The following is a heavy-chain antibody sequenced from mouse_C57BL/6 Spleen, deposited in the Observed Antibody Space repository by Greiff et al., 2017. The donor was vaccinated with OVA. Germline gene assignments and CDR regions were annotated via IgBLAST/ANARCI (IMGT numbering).Heavy chain of an antibody. Sequence: VQLQESGPELVKPGASVKISCKASGYAFSSSWMNWVKQRPGKGLEWIGRIYPGDGDTNYNGKFKGKATLTADKSSSTAYMQLSSLTSEDSAVYFCARYNPSTVVAPGDVWGTGTTVTVSS. D-gene: IGHD1-1*01. V-gene: IGHV1-82*01. CDR2: IYPGDGDT. J-gene: IGHJ1*03. CDR1: GYAFSSSW. CDR3: ARYNPSTVVAPGDV.